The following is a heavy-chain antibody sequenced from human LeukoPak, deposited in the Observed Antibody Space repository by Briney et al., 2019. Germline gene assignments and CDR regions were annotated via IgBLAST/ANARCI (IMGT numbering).Heavy chain of an antibody. CDR2: ISAYNGNT. V-gene: IGHV1-18*01. D-gene: IGHD3-22*01. CDR3: ARDCDRSGYYCY. Sequence: ASVKVSCKASGYTLTGYGITWVRQAPGQGLEWMAWISAYNGNTNYAQKLQGRVTMTTDTSTSTVYMELRSLSSDDTAVYYCARDCDRSGYYCYWGQGTLVTVSS. CDR1: GYTLTGYG. J-gene: IGHJ4*02.